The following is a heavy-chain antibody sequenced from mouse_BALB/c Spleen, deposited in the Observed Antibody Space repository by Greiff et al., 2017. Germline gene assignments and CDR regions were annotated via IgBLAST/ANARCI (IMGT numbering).Heavy chain of an antibody. CDR1: GYTFSSYG. CDR2: ISSGGSYT. CDR3: ARGQEGYAMDY. J-gene: IGHJ4*01. V-gene: IGHV5-6*01. Sequence: VQLQQSGGDLVKPGGSLKLSCAASGYTFSSYGMSWVRQTPDKRLEWVAIISSGGSYTYYPDSVKGRITISRDNATNTLYLQMSSLKSEDTAMYYCARGQEGYAMDYWGQGTSVTVSS. D-gene: IGHD3-2*02.